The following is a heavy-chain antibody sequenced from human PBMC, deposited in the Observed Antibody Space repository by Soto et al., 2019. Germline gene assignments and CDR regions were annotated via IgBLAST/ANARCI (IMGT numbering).Heavy chain of an antibody. CDR2: IYYSGST. Sequence: QVQLQESGPGLVKPSETLSLTCTVSGGSVSSGSYYWSWIRQPPGKGLEWIGYIYYSGSTNYNPALKSRVTISVDTSKNHLSLKLSSVTAADTAVYYCARGIAGWYQGRYYYGMDVWGQGTTVTVSS. CDR3: ARGIAGWYQGRYYYGMDV. D-gene: IGHD6-19*01. CDR1: GGSVSSGSYY. V-gene: IGHV4-61*01. J-gene: IGHJ6*02.